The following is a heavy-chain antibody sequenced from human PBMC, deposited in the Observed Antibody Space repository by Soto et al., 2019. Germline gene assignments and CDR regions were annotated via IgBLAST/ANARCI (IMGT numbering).Heavy chain of an antibody. Sequence: GASVKVSCKASGGSFSSYAMSWVRQAPGKGLEWVSAISGSGGSTYYADSVKGRFTISRDNSKNTLYLQMNSLRAEDTAVYYCAKDGWLQLYWGQGTLVTVSS. D-gene: IGHD1-1*01. CDR3: AKDGWLQLY. V-gene: IGHV3-23*01. CDR2: ISGSGGST. CDR1: GGSFSSYA. J-gene: IGHJ4*02.